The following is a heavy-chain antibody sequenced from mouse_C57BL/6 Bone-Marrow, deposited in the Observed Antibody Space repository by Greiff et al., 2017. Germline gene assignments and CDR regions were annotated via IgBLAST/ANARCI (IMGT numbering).Heavy chain of an antibody. V-gene: IGHV1-64*01. CDR3: ARSPSIDYYGSWAWFAY. Sequence: VQLQQPGAELVKPGASVKLSCKASGYTFTSYWMHWVKQRPGQGLEWIGMIHPNSGSTNYNEKFKSKATLTVDKSSSTAYMQLSSLTSEDSAVCYCARSPSIDYYGSWAWFAYWGQGTLVTVSA. J-gene: IGHJ3*01. CDR1: GYTFTSYW. D-gene: IGHD1-1*01. CDR2: IHPNSGST.